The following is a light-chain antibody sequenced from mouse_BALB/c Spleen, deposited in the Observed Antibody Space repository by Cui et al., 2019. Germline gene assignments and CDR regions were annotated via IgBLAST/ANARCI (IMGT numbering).Light chain of an antibody. CDR3: GQSYSYPYT. CDR2: GAS. J-gene: IGKJ2*01. Sequence: NIVMTQSPKSMSMSVGERVTLSCKASENVGTYVSWYQQKPDQSPKLLIYGASNRYPAVPDRFTGSGSATDFTLTISSVQAEDLADYHCGQSYSYPYTFGGGTKLEIK. V-gene: IGKV6-20*01. CDR1: ENVGTY.